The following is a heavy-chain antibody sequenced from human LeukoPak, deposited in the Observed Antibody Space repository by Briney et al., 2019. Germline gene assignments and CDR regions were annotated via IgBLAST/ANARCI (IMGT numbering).Heavy chain of an antibody. D-gene: IGHD7-27*01. CDR1: GFSFSSHG. CDR3: NVRWGPNSDY. V-gene: IGHV3-23*01. CDR2: ISPSGDIT. J-gene: IGHJ4*02. Sequence: GGSLRLSCAGSGFSFSSHGMNWVRQAPGKGLEWVSGISPSGDITYYTDSVRGRFTISRDNAKNTLFLHMNSLRAEDTAVYYCNVRWGPNSDYWGQGTLVTVSS.